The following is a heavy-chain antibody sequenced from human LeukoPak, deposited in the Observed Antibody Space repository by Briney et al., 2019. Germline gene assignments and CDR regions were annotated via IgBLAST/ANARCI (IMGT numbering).Heavy chain of an antibody. Sequence: SETLSLTCAVYGGSFSGYYWSWIRQPPGKGLEWIGEINHSGSTNYNPSLKSRVTISVDTSKNQFSLKLSSVTAADTAVYYCARGQWGYCSSTSCYSLLFRASGHFDYWGQGTLVTVSS. CDR3: ARGQWGYCSSTSCYSLLFRASGHFDY. CDR2: INHSGST. V-gene: IGHV4-34*01. D-gene: IGHD2-2*01. CDR1: GGSFSGYY. J-gene: IGHJ4*02.